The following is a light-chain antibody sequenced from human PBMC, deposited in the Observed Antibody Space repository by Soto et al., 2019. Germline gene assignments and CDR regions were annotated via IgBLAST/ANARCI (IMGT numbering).Light chain of an antibody. CDR3: QQYNDWPLT. CDR1: QSVSSN. J-gene: IGKJ1*01. Sequence: ESVLTQSPSTLSVSPGERATLSCGASQSVSSNLAWYQQKPGQAPSLLIYGAFTRATGIPARFSGTGSGTEFTLTISSLPSEDFELYYCQQYNDWPLTFGQGTKVDIK. CDR2: GAF. V-gene: IGKV3-15*01.